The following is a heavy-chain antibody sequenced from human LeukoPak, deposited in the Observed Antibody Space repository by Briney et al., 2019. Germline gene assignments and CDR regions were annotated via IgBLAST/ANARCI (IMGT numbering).Heavy chain of an antibody. Sequence: GGSLRLSCAASGFTFSSYAISWVRQAPGKGLEWVSAISGSGGSTYYADPVKGRFTISRDNSKNTLYLQMNSLRAEDTAVYYCARWLKSGAFDIWGQGTMVTVSS. J-gene: IGHJ3*02. CDR1: GFTFSSYA. V-gene: IGHV3-23*01. D-gene: IGHD5-24*01. CDR3: ARWLKSGAFDI. CDR2: ISGSGGST.